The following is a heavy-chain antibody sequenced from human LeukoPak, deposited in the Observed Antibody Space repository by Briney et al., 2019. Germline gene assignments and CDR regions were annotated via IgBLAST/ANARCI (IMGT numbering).Heavy chain of an antibody. CDR3: ARDLPAAVD. J-gene: IGHJ4*02. CDR1: GFSFSSYS. Sequence: GSLRLSCAASGFSFSSYSMSWVRQAPGKGLEWVSFISRSSSDIYHADSVKGRFTISRDNAKNSLYLQMNSLRAEDTAVYYCARDLPAAVDRGQGTLVTVSS. CDR2: ISRSSSDI. V-gene: IGHV3-21*01. D-gene: IGHD2-2*01.